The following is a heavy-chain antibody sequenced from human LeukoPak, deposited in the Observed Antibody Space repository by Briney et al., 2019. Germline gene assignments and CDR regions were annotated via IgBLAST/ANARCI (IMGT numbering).Heavy chain of an antibody. J-gene: IGHJ4*02. Sequence: SETLSLTCAVYGGSLSGDYWIWIRQPPGKGLEWIGEISHSGWTHYNPSLKSRVTISLDTSKSQFSLKLTSMTAADTAVYYCAKGGQWQTYWGQGTLVTVSS. CDR1: GGSLSGDY. V-gene: IGHV4-34*01. D-gene: IGHD6-19*01. CDR3: AKGGQWQTY. CDR2: ISHSGWT.